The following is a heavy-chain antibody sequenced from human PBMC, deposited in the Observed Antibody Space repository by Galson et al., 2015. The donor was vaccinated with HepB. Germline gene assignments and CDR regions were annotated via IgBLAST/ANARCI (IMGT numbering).Heavy chain of an antibody. CDR1: GFTFSCSA. V-gene: IGHV3-73*01. Sequence: SLRLSCAASGFTFSCSAIDWVRQTSGTRLEWVGHINSKGSNYATAYTSSLKGRFTISRDDSKNTAYLHIKRLKTEDTAVYYCTRLGDLSGYSSSWGQGTLVTVSS. CDR3: TRLGDLSGYSSS. CDR2: INSKGSNYAT. D-gene: IGHD6-13*01. J-gene: IGHJ4*02.